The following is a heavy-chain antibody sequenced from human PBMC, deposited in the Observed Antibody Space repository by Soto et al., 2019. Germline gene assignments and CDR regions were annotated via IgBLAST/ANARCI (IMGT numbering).Heavy chain of an antibody. CDR3: ASPMNGIAGYFDY. CDR2: IWYDGSNK. CDR1: GFTFSSYG. V-gene: IGHV3-33*01. D-gene: IGHD6-13*01. Sequence: QVQLVESGGGVVQPGRSLRLSCAASGFTFSSYGMHWVRQAPGKGLEWVAVIWYDGSNKYYADSVKGRFTISRDNSKNTLYLQMNSLRAEDTAVYYGASPMNGIAGYFDYRGQGTLVIVSS. J-gene: IGHJ4*02.